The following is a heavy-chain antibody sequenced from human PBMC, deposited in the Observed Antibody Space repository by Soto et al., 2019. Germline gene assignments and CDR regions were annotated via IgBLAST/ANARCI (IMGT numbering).Heavy chain of an antibody. J-gene: IGHJ6*02. CDR3: ARGVDIVATTGNYYYYGMDV. CDR1: GDSVSSNSAA. V-gene: IGHV6-1*01. Sequence: SQTLSLTCAISGDSVSSNSAAWNWIRQSPSRGLEWLGRTYYRSKWYNDYAVSVKSRITINPDTSKNQFSLQLNSVTPEDTAVYYCARGVDIVATTGNYYYYGMDVWGQGTTVTVS. CDR2: TYYRSKWYN. D-gene: IGHD5-12*01.